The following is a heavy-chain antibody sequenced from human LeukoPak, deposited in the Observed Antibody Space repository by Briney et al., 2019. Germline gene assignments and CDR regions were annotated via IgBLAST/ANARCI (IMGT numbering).Heavy chain of an antibody. J-gene: IGHJ4*02. D-gene: IGHD3-22*01. CDR1: GFTFGSYG. CDR2: ISPSGDRT. V-gene: IGHV3-23*01. Sequence: KTGGSLRLSRAASGFTFGSYGMSWVRQAPGKGLEWVSFISPSGDRTSNADSVEGRFTISRDNPRDTLYLQMNSLRDEDTAGYYCAIMHGYYDGSGYWVQWGQGTLVTVSS. CDR3: AIMHGYYDGSGYWVQ.